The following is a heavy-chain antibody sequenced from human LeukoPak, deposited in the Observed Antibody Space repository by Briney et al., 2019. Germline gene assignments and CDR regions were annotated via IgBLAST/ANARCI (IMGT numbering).Heavy chain of an antibody. D-gene: IGHD2-2*01. Sequence: SETLSLTCTVSGGSISSSSYYWGWIRQPPGKGLEWIGRIYTSGSTNYNTSLKSRVTMSVDTSKNQFSLKLSSVTAADTAVYYCARDQLLAWFDPWGQGTLVTVSS. J-gene: IGHJ5*02. CDR3: ARDQLLAWFDP. CDR1: GGSISSSSYY. V-gene: IGHV4-39*07. CDR2: IYTSGST.